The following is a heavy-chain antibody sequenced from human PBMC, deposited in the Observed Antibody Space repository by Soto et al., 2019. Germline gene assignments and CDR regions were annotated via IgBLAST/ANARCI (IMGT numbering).Heavy chain of an antibody. Sequence: QVQLQESGPGLVKPSGTLSLTCAVSGGSISSSNWWSWVRQPPGKGLEWIGEIYHSGSTNYNPSLNSRVTISVDKSKNQFSLKLSSVTAADTAVYYCASLSGSYFPLSLDPWGQGTLVTVSS. D-gene: IGHD1-26*01. J-gene: IGHJ5*02. CDR1: GGSISSSNW. CDR2: IYHSGST. V-gene: IGHV4-4*02. CDR3: ASLSGSYFPLSLDP.